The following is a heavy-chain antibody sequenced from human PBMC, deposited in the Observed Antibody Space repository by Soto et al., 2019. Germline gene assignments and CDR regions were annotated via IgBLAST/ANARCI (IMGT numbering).Heavy chain of an antibody. V-gene: IGHV3-48*02. J-gene: IGHJ5*02. Sequence: EVQLVESGGGLVQPGGSLRLSCAASGFTFSSYSMNWVRQAPGQGLEWDSCISSSSSTIDYADSVKGRFTISRDNAKDPMYRQLISLRDGDTAVYYCSRHPERIAESGWFDPWGQGTRVTVSS. CDR2: ISSSSSTI. D-gene: IGHD6-13*01. CDR3: SRHPERIAESGWFDP. CDR1: GFTFSSYS.